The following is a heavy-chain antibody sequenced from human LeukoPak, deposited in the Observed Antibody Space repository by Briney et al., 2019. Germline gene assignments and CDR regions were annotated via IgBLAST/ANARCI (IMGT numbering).Heavy chain of an antibody. CDR2: IYYSGST. V-gene: IGHV4-59*01. CDR3: AGRYCSSTSCYTSFGT. D-gene: IGHD2-2*02. Sequence: TSETLSLTCTVSGGSISSYYWSWIRQPPGKGLEWIGYIYYSGSTNYNPSLKSRVTISVDTSKNQFSLKLSSVTAADTAVYYCAGRYCSSTSCYTSFGTWGQGTLVTVSS. CDR1: GGSISSYY. J-gene: IGHJ5*02.